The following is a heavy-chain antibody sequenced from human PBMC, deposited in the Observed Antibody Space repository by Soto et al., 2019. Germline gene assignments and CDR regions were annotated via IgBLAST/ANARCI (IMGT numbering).Heavy chain of an antibody. D-gene: IGHD6-13*01. V-gene: IGHV4-59*01. CDR3: ARVVIAAAGTSYYYYGMDV. CDR2: IYYSGST. CDR1: GGSISSYY. Sequence: SETLSLTCTVSGGSISSYYWSWIRQPPGKGLEWIGYIYYSGSTNYNPSLKSRVTISVDTSKNQFSLKLSRLRSDDTAVYYCARVVIAAAGTSYYYYGMDVWGQGTTVTVSS. J-gene: IGHJ6*02.